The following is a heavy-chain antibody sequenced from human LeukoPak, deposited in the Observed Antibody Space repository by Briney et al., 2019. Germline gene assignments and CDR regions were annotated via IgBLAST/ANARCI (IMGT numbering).Heavy chain of an antibody. CDR3: ARIPDCSSTSCYDA. CDR2: INPNSGGT. Sequence: ASVTVSFKASGYTFTVYYMHWVRQAPGQGLEWMGWINPNSGGTNYAQKFQGRVTMTRDTSISTAYMELSRLRSDDTAVYYCARIPDCSSTSCYDAWGQGTLVTGSS. CDR1: GYTFTVYY. J-gene: IGHJ5*02. D-gene: IGHD2-2*01. V-gene: IGHV1-2*02.